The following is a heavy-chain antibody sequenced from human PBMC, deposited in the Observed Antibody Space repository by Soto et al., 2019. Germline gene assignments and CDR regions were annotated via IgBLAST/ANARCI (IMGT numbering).Heavy chain of an antibody. Sequence: SETLSLTCAVYGGSFSGYYWGWIRQPPGKGLEWIGEINHSGSTNYNLSLKSRVTISVDTSKNQFSLKLSSVTAADTAVYYCASLQAVDTLFQWGPYYYYYDMDVWGQGTTVTVSS. V-gene: IGHV4-34*01. CDR2: INHSGST. CDR1: GGSFSGYY. J-gene: IGHJ6*02. D-gene: IGHD5-18*01. CDR3: ASLQAVDTLFQWGPYYYYYDMDV.